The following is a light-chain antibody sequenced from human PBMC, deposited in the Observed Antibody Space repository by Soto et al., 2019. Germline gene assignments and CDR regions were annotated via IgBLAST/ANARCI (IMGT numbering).Light chain of an antibody. CDR1: SSCVGGYNY. CDR2: DVS. V-gene: IGLV2-11*01. Sequence: QSALTQPRSVSGTPGQAVTISCTGTSSCVGGYNYVSWYQQHPGKAPKVMIYDVSERPSGVPDRFSGSKSGNTASLTISGLQAEDEADYYCCSYAGSPRYVLGTGTKLTVL. CDR3: CSYAGSPRYV. J-gene: IGLJ1*01.